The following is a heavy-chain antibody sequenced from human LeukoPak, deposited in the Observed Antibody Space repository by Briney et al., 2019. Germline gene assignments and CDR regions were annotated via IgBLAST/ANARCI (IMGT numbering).Heavy chain of an antibody. V-gene: IGHV1-46*01. J-gene: IGHJ4*02. D-gene: IGHD3-3*01. CDR2: INPSGGST. Sequence: ASVKVSCKASGYTFTSYYMHWVQQAPGQGLEWMGIINPSGGSTNYAQKFQGRVTITADESTSTAYMELSSLRSEDTAVYYCAFQLRRITMSEEDYWGQRTLVTVSS. CDR3: AFQLRRITMSEEDY. CDR1: GYTFTSYY.